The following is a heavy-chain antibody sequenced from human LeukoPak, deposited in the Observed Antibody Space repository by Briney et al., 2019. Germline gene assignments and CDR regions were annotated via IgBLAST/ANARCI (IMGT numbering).Heavy chain of an antibody. CDR2: IYYSGST. CDR1: GGSISSGGYY. CDR3: ARMTTVTTGYYGMDV. J-gene: IGHJ6*02. D-gene: IGHD4-17*01. Sequence: SETLSLTCTVSGGSISSGGYYWSWIRQHPGKGLEWIGYIYYSGSTYYNPSLKSRVTISVDTSKNQFSLKLSSVTAADTAVYYCARMTTVTTGYYGMDVWGQGTLVTVSS. V-gene: IGHV4-31*03.